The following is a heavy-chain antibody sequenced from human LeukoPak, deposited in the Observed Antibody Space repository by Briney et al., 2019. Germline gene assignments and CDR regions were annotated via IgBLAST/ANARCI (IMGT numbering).Heavy chain of an antibody. CDR2: ISYDGSNK. J-gene: IGHJ4*02. Sequence: GGSLRLSCAASGFTCSSYAMHWVRQAPGKGLEWVAVISYDGSNKYYADSVKGRFTISRDNSKNTLYLQMNSLRAEDTAVYYCARDWDGSGSPALKYWGQGTLVTVSS. V-gene: IGHV3-30*04. D-gene: IGHD3-10*01. CDR3: ARDWDGSGSPALKY. CDR1: GFTCSSYA.